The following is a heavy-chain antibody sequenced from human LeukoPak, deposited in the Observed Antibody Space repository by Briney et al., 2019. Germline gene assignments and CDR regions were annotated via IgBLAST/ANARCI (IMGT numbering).Heavy chain of an antibody. CDR3: ARSPPHYDNSGYPLAFDI. V-gene: IGHV3-53*01. CDR2: FYSGGST. J-gene: IGHJ3*02. CDR1: GFTVSSNY. Sequence: QPGGSLRLSCAASGFTVSSNYMSWVRQAPGKGLEWVSVFYSGGSTYSADSVKGRFTISRDNSKYTLYLQMNSLRAEDTAVYYCARSPPHYDNSGYPLAFDIWGQGTMVTVSS. D-gene: IGHD3-22*01.